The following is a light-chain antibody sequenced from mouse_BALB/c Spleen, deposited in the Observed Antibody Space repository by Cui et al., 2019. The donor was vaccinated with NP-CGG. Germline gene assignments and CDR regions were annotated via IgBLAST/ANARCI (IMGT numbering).Light chain of an antibody. Sequence: SAVLHQYAFNKSPRGTVTPTCRSSTGAVTTSNYANWVQEKPDHLFTGLIGGTKNRAPGVPARFSGSLIGDKAALTITGAQTEDEAIYFCGLWYNNHWVFGGGTKLTVL. CDR1: TGAVTTSNY. CDR3: GLWYNNHWV. V-gene: IGLV1*01. CDR2: GTK. J-gene: IGLJ1*01.